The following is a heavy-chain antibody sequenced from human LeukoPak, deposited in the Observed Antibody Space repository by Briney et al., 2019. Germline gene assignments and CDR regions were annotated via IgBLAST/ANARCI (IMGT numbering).Heavy chain of an antibody. CDR3: ARSRGTTMVTRFDS. D-gene: IGHD5-18*01. V-gene: IGHV4-4*07. CDR1: GGSISNYY. CDR2: IYSSGST. Sequence: SETLSLTCTVSGGSISNYYWSWIRQPAGKGLEWIGRIYSSGSTNYNPSLKSRVTMSVDTSKNQFSVKLSSVTAADTAVYYCARSRGTTMVTRFDSWGQGTLVTVSS. J-gene: IGHJ4*02.